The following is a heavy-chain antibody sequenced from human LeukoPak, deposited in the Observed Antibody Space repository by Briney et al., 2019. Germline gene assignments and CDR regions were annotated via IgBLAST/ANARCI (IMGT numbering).Heavy chain of an antibody. CDR1: GFSVGTNY. V-gene: IGHV3-53*05. D-gene: IGHD5-24*01. Sequence: GGSLRLSCVPSGFSVGTNYMTWVRQAPGKGLEWVSVIYSGDNADSVKGRFTISRDTPKNTLYLQMNSLRAEDTAVYYCARGDSSGSRWLQFHYFDYWGQGTLVTVSS. J-gene: IGHJ4*02. CDR2: IYSGD. CDR3: ARGDSSGSRWLQFHYFDY.